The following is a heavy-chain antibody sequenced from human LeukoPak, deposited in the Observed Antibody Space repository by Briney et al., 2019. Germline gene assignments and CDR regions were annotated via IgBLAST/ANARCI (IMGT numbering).Heavy chain of an antibody. CDR1: GYTFTSYA. Sequence: ASVKVSCKASGYTFTSYAMHWVRQAPGQGLEWMGGIIPIFGTANYAQKFQGRVTITADESTSTAYMELSSLRSEDTAVYYCARGSIPLGATSFDYWGQGTLVTVSS. J-gene: IGHJ4*02. D-gene: IGHD1-26*01. CDR2: IIPIFGTA. CDR3: ARGSIPLGATSFDY. V-gene: IGHV1-69*13.